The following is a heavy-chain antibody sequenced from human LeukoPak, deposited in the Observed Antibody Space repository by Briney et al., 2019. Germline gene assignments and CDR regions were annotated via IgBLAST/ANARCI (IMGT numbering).Heavy chain of an antibody. D-gene: IGHD2/OR15-2a*01. CDR1: GYTFTSYD. CDR2: MNPNSGNT. J-gene: IGHJ4*02. Sequence: ASVKVSCKASGYTFTSYDINWVRQATGQGLEGMGWMNPNSGNTGYAQKFQGRVTMTRNTSISTAYMELSSLRSEDTAVYYCARAGGIYPPFDYWGQGTLVTVSS. CDR3: ARAGGIYPPFDY. V-gene: IGHV1-8*01.